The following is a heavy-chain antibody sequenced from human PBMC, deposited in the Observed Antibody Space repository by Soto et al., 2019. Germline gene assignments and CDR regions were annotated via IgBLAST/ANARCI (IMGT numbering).Heavy chain of an antibody. J-gene: IGHJ4*02. D-gene: IGHD6-6*01. V-gene: IGHV3-33*01. CDR2: IWYDGSNK. Sequence: GGSLRLSCAASGFTFSSYGMHWVRQAPGKGLEWVAVIWYDGSNKYYADSVKGRFTISRDNSKNTLYLQMNSLRAEDTAVYYCARPHGEDGAARLGGRYYFDYWGQGTLVTVSS. CDR3: ARPHGEDGAARLGGRYYFDY. CDR1: GFTFSSYG.